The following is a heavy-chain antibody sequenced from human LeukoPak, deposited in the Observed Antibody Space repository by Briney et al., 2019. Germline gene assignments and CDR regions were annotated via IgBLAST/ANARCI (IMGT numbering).Heavy chain of an antibody. CDR2: ISYDGSNK. CDR3: ARDSKSYDSSGSFDY. D-gene: IGHD3-22*01. J-gene: IGHJ4*02. Sequence: GGSLRLSCAASGFTFSSYAMHWVRQAPGKGLEWVAVISYDGSNKYYADSVKGRFTISRDNSKNTLYLQMNSLRAEDTGVYYCARDSKSYDSSGSFDYWGQGTLVTASS. CDR1: GFTFSSYA. V-gene: IGHV3-30*04.